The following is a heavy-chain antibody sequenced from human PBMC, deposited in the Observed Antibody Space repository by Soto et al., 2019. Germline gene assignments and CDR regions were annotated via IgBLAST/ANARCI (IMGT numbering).Heavy chain of an antibody. J-gene: IGHJ6*02. D-gene: IGHD2-15*01. Sequence: SETLSLTCSVSGASIYNGGYFWSWIRQSPGKGLEWIGEINHSGSTNYNPSLKSRVTISVDTSKNQFSLKLSSVTAADTAVYYCAREGYCSGGSCYYYGMDVWGQGTTVTVSS. CDR3: AREGYCSGGSCYYYGMDV. V-gene: IGHV4-61*08. CDR1: GASIYNGGYF. CDR2: INHSGST.